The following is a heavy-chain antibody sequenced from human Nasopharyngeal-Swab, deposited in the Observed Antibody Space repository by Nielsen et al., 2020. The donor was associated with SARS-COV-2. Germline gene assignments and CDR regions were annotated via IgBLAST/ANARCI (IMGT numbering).Heavy chain of an antibody. V-gene: IGHV4-34*01. D-gene: IGHD3-3*01. J-gene: IGHJ4*02. CDR2: VNHGGGT. Sequence: GSLRLSCAVYGGSFSGHQWSWVRQTPGKGLEWIGEVNHGGGTNYNPSLKSRVTISVATSKNQFSLKLTSVTAADTAVYYCARESSGYSRFYFDYWGQGTLVTVSS. CDR1: GGSFSGHQ. CDR3: ARESSGYSRFYFDY.